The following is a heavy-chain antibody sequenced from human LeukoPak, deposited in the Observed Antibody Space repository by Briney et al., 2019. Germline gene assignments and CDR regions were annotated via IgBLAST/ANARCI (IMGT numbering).Heavy chain of an antibody. CDR2: ISTTSRTI. Sequence: GGSLRLSCAASGFTLSSYSMNWVRQAPGKGLEWVSYISTTSRTIHYADSVKGRFTISRDNAKNSLYLQMSSLRAEDTAVYYCARAGHADSSDYWGQGALVTVSS. CDR1: GFTLSSYS. CDR3: ARAGHADSSDY. V-gene: IGHV3-48*01. D-gene: IGHD2-21*01. J-gene: IGHJ4*02.